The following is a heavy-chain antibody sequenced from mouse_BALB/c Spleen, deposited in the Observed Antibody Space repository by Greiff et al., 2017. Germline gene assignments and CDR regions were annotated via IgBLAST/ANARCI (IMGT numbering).Heavy chain of an antibody. CDR2: INPSSGYT. CDR1: GYTFTSYT. J-gene: IGHJ4*01. D-gene: IGHD2-3*01. Sequence: QVQLQQSAAELARPGASVKMSCKASGYTFTSYTMHWVKQRPGQGLEWIGYINPSSGYTEYNQKFKDKTTLTADKSSSTAYMQLSSLTSEDSAVYYCARYGYYSYAMDYWGQGTSVTVSS. CDR3: ARYGYYSYAMDY. V-gene: IGHV1-4*02.